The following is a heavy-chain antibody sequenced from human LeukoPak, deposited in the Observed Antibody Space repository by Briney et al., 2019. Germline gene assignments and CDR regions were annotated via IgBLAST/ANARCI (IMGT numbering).Heavy chain of an antibody. J-gene: IGHJ4*02. CDR2: INSDGSST. V-gene: IGHV3-74*01. CDR1: GFTFSNYW. Sequence: GGSLRLSCAASGFTFSNYWMTWVRQPPGKGLVWVSRINSDGSSTSYADSVKGRFTISRDNAKNTLYMQMNSLRAEDTAEYYCARDRGSGSYYYFDYWGQGTLVTVSS. D-gene: IGHD3-10*01. CDR3: ARDRGSGSYYYFDY.